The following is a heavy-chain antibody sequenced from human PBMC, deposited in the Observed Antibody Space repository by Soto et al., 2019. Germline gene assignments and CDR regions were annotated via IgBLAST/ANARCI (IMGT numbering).Heavy chain of an antibody. V-gene: IGHV3-74*01. Sequence: EVQLVESGGGLIQPGGSLRLSCAASGFTFSSYWMHWVRQAPGKGLVWVSRIDNDGSSTTYADSVKGRFTISRDNAKNRLYRQMNSLRAEDTAGYYWARGPAGGGGKLTGDYWGQGTLVTVSS. CDR1: GFTFSSYW. J-gene: IGHJ4*02. CDR2: IDNDGSST. D-gene: IGHD3-9*01. CDR3: ARGPAGGGGKLTGDY.